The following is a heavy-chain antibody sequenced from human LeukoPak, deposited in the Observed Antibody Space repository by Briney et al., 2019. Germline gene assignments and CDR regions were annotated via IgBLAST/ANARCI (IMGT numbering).Heavy chain of an antibody. J-gene: IGHJ4*02. D-gene: IGHD6-13*01. CDR3: ARDGAASGTGFFY. V-gene: IGHV3-48*04. Sequence: PGGSLRLSCAASGFTFSSYSMNWIRQAPGKGLEWVSYISTGASTISYADSVKGRFTISRDNAKNSLFLQMNSLRAEGTAVYYCARDGAASGTGFFYWGQGTLVTVSS. CDR2: ISTGASTI. CDR1: GFTFSSYS.